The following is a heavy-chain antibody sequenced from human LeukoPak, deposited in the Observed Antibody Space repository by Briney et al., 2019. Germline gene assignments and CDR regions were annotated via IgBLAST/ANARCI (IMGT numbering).Heavy chain of an antibody. D-gene: IGHD6-19*01. CDR3: ARGGAVAGYGG. Sequence: GGSLRLSCAASGFTFSSYSMNWVRQAPGKGLEWVSSISSSSSYIYYADSVKGRFTISRDNAKNSLYLQMNSLRAEDTAVYYCARGGAVAGYGGWGRGTLVTVSS. CDR2: ISSSSSYI. J-gene: IGHJ4*02. CDR1: GFTFSSYS. V-gene: IGHV3-21*01.